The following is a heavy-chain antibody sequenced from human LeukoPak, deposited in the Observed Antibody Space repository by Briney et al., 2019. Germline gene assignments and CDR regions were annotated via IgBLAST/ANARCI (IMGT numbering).Heavy chain of an antibody. CDR2: IYSGGNT. CDR3: ARGIGSQLRSGWFDP. CDR1: GFTFSTYE. J-gene: IGHJ5*02. V-gene: IGHV3-66*01. D-gene: IGHD3-3*01. Sequence: GGSLRLSCAASGFTFSTYEMNWVRQAPGKGLEWVSVIYSGGNTYYADSVEGRFTMSRDNSKNTLYLQMNSLRAEDTAVYYCARGIGSQLRSGWFDPWGQGTLVTVSS.